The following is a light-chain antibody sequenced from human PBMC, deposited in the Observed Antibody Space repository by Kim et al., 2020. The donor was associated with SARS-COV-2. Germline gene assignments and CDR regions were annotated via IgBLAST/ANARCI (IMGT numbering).Light chain of an antibody. V-gene: IGLV4-69*01. CDR1: SGNRGYA. CDR2: LNSDGSH. CDR3: QTWGTGIG. J-gene: IGLJ3*02. Sequence: AAVKITSTRSSGNRGYAIEGHKQQQEKGRRDLMKLNSDGSHSKGDGIPDRFSGSSSGAERYLTIASLQSEDEADDYCQTWGTGIGFGGGTQLTVL.